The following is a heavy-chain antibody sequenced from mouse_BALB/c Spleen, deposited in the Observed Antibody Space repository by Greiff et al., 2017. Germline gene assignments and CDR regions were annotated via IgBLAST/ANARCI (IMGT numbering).Heavy chain of an antibody. Sequence: EVQLVESGGGLVQPGGSRKLSCAASGFTFSSFGMHWVRQAPEKGLEWVAYISSGSTTIYYADTLKGRFTISRDNPKNTLFLQMTSLRSEDTAMYYCARGDYYDSWGQGTLVTVSA. CDR3: ARGDYYDS. CDR2: ISSGSTTI. V-gene: IGHV5-17*02. J-gene: IGHJ3*01. CDR1: GFTFSSFG. D-gene: IGHD2-4*01.